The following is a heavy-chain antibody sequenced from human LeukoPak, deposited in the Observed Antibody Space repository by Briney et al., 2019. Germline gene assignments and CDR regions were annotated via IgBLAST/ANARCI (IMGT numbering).Heavy chain of an antibody. D-gene: IGHD3-3*01. CDR1: GFTFSGYA. J-gene: IGHJ6*02. CDR2: ISGSGGST. CDR3: AKDRTIFGVVIPHPYYYGMDV. Sequence: GGSLRLSCAASGFTFSGYAMSWVRQAPGKGLEWVSAISGSGGSTYYADSVKGRFTISRDNSKNTLYLQINSLRAEDTAVYYCAKDRTIFGVVIPHPYYYGMDVWGQGTTVTVSS. V-gene: IGHV3-23*01.